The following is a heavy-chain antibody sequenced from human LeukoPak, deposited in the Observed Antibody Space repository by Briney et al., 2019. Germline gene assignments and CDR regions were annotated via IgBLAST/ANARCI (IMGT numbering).Heavy chain of an antibody. J-gene: IGHJ4*02. Sequence: GGSLRLSCAASGFTFSSYSVNWVRQAPGKGLEWVSSISSSSSYIYYADSVKGRFTISRDNAKNSLYLQMNSLRAEDTAVYYCARSGTVTTLDYWGQGTLVAVSS. CDR2: ISSSSSYI. CDR3: ARSGTVTTLDY. V-gene: IGHV3-21*01. CDR1: GFTFSSYS. D-gene: IGHD4-17*01.